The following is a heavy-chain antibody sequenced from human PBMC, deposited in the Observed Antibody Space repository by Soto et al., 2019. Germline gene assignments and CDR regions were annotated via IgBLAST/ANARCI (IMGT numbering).Heavy chain of an antibody. D-gene: IGHD3-16*02. V-gene: IGHV3-7*01. CDR3: ARGVEVVGYDYIWGSYRGNWFDP. CDR2: IKQDGSEK. CDR1: GFTFSSYW. J-gene: IGHJ5*02. Sequence: GGSLRLSCAASGFTFSSYWMSWVRQAPGKGLEWVGNIKQDGSEKYYVDSVKGRFTISRDNAKNSLYLQMNSLRAEDMAVYYCARGVEVVGYDYIWGSYRGNWFDPWGQGTLVTVSS.